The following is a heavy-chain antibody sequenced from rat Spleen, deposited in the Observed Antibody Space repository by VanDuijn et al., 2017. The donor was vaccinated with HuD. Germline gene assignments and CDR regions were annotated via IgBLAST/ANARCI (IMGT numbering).Heavy chain of an antibody. D-gene: IGHD1-11*01. CDR3: ARLGTEAIGNWFSY. V-gene: IGHV5S23*01. Sequence: EVQLVESGGGLVQPGRSLKLSCAASGFTFTDYNMAWVRQAPKKGLEWVATISTGGGNTYYRDSVKGRFTISRDNAKSTLYLQMDSLRSEDTATYYCARLGTEAIGNWFSYWGQGTLVTVSS. CDR2: ISTGGGNT. J-gene: IGHJ3*01. CDR1: GFTFTDYN.